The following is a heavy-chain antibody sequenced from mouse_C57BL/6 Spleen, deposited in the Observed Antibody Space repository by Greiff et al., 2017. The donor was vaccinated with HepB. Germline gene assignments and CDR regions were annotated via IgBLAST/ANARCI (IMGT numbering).Heavy chain of an antibody. D-gene: IGHD2-5*01. V-gene: IGHV5-17*01. CDR1: GFTFSDYG. CDR2: ISSGSSTI. Sequence: EVQGVESGGGLVKPGGSLKLSCAASGFTFSDYGMHWVRQAPEKGLEWVAYISSGSSTIYYADTVKGRFTISRDNAKNTLFLQMTSLRYEDTEMYYCARGSCYSNRYYAMNYWGEGTSVTDSS. CDR3: ARGSCYSNRYYAMNY. J-gene: IGHJ4*01.